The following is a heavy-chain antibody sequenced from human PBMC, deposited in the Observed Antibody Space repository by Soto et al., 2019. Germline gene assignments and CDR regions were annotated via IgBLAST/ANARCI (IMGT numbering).Heavy chain of an antibody. D-gene: IGHD3-10*01. V-gene: IGHV2-26*01. CDR1: GFSLSNARIG. J-gene: IGHJ4*02. CDR3: VRVIVMVRGVIIIDY. CDR2: IFSNDEK. Sequence: GSGPTLVNPTETLTLTCTVSGFSLSNARIGVSWIRQPPGKALEWLAHIFSNDEKSYSTSLKCRLTISKDTSKSQVVLTMTNMDPVDTATYDCVRVIVMVRGVIIIDYWGQGTLGTVS.